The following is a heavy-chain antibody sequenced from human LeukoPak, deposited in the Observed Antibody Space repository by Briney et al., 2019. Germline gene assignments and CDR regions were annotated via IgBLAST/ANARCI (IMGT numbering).Heavy chain of an antibody. J-gene: IGHJ4*02. V-gene: IGHV1-2*02. CDR1: GYTFTGYY. CDR3: ARERHYYDSSGGAARREYFDY. Sequence: ASVKVSCKASGYTFTGYYMHWVRQAPGQGLEWMGWINPNSGGTNYAQKFQGRVTMTRDTSISTAYMELSRLRSDDTAVYYCARERHYYDSSGGAARREYFDYWGQGTLVTVSS. D-gene: IGHD3-22*01. CDR2: INPNSGGT.